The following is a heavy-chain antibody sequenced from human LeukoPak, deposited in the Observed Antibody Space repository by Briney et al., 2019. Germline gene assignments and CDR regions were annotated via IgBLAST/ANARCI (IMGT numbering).Heavy chain of an antibody. Sequence: SETLSLTCAVSGGSISSGGYSWSWIRQPPGKGLEWIGYIYHSGSTYYNPSLKSRVTISVDRSKNQFSLKLRSVTAADTAVYYCAREDGYKSPFDYWGQGTLVTVSS. CDR1: GGSISSGGYS. D-gene: IGHD5-24*01. CDR3: AREDGYKSPFDY. CDR2: IYHSGST. V-gene: IGHV4-30-2*01. J-gene: IGHJ4*02.